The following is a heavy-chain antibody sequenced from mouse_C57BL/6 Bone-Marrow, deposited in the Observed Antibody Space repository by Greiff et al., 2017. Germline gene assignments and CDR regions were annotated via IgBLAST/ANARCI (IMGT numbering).Heavy chain of an antibody. CDR1: GYSITSGYY. V-gene: IGHV3-6*01. Sequence: EVQLQQSGPGLVKPSPSLSLTCSVTGYSITSGYYWNWIRQFPGNKLEWMDYISYGGSNNYNPSLKNRISITRDTSKNQFFLKLNTVTTEDTATYSGARFPSGSSYGWFAYWGQGTLLTVSA. CDR3: ARFPSGSSYGWFAY. CDR2: ISYGGSN. D-gene: IGHD1-1*01. J-gene: IGHJ3*01.